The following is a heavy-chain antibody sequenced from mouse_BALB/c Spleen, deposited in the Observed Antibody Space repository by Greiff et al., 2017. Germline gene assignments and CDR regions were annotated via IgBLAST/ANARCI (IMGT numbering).Heavy chain of an antibody. CDR3: ARWGGNYPYAMDY. D-gene: IGHD2-1*01. CDR1: GYTFTDYY. J-gene: IGHJ4*01. CDR2: VNPYNGGT. V-gene: IGHV1-19*01. Sequence: VQLQQSGPELVKPGASVKMSCKASGYTFTDYYMDWVKQSHGESFEWIGRVNPYNGGTSYNQKFKGKATLTVDKSSSTAYMELNSLTSEDSAVYYCARWGGNYPYAMDYWGQGTSVTVSS.